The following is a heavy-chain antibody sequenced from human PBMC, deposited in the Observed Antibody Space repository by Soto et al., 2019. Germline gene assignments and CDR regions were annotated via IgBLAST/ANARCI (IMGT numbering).Heavy chain of an antibody. J-gene: IGHJ4*02. CDR1: GGSISSSSYY. V-gene: IGHV4-39*01. D-gene: IGHD5-18*01. Sequence: NPSETLSLTCTVFGGSISSSSYYWGWIRQPPGKGLEWIAMIYYSGITHYNPSLKSRVTISIDTSKNQFSLKLNSVTAADTAIYYCTRLTYSSSSAPFDSWGQGTLVTVSS. CDR3: TRLTYSSSSAPFDS. CDR2: IYYSGIT.